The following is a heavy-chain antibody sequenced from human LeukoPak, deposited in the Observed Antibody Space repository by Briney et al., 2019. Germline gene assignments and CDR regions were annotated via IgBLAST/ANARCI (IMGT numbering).Heavy chain of an antibody. Sequence: SETLSLTCTVSGDSISSSDYYWGWIRQPPGKGLEWIGSIYYSGTTYYNAPLKSRVSVSVDTSKNQFSLKLNSVTAADTAVYYCARARLRWYFDYWGQGTLVTVSS. CDR1: GDSISSSDYY. V-gene: IGHV4-39*01. CDR2: IYYSGTT. CDR3: ARARLRWYFDY. J-gene: IGHJ4*02. D-gene: IGHD4-23*01.